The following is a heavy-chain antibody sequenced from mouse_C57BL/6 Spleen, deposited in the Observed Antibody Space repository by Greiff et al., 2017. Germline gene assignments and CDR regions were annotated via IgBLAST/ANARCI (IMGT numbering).Heavy chain of an antibody. CDR1: GFTFSDAW. D-gene: IGHD1-1*01. V-gene: IGHV6-6*01. Sequence: EVKLEESGGGLVQPGGSMKLSCAASGFTFSDAWMDWVRQSPEKGLEWVAEIRNKANNHATYYAESVKGRFTISRDDSKSSVYLQMNSLRAEDTGIYYCTRGGTVVEDYYAMDYWGQGTSVTVSS. CDR3: TRGGTVVEDYYAMDY. J-gene: IGHJ4*01. CDR2: IRNKANNHAT.